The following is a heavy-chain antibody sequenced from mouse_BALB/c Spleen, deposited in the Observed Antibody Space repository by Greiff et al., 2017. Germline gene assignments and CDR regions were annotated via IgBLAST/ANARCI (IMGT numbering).Heavy chain of an antibody. CDR3: ARHRTVDY. V-gene: IGHV5-12-1*01. Sequence: EVKVVESGGGLVKPGGSLKLSCAASGFAFSSYDMSWVRQTPEKRLEWVAYISSGGGSTYYPDTVKGRFTISRDNAKNTLYLQMSSLKSEDTAMYYCARHRTVDYWGQGTSVTVSS. J-gene: IGHJ4*01. CDR1: GFAFSSYD. CDR2: ISSGGGST.